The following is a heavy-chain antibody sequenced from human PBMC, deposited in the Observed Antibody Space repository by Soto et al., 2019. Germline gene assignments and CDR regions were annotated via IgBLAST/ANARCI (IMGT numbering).Heavy chain of an antibody. J-gene: IGHJ4*02. CDR1: GYTFTSYG. CDR3: ARDLRDIVVVVAAPIEFDY. Sequence: ASVKVSCKASGYTFTSYGISWVRQAPGQGLEWMGWISAYNGNTNYAQKLQGRVTMTTDTSTSTAYMELRSLRSDDTAVYYCARDLRDIVVVVAAPIEFDYWGQGTLVTVSS. V-gene: IGHV1-18*01. CDR2: ISAYNGNT. D-gene: IGHD2-15*01.